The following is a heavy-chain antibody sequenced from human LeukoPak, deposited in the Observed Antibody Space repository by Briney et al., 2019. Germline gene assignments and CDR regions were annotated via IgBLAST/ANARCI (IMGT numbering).Heavy chain of an antibody. CDR1: GFTFRTYG. V-gene: IGHV3-23*01. CDR3: ARIQCSGGSCYYYYYGMDV. D-gene: IGHD2-15*01. J-gene: IGHJ6*02. CDR2: ISGSGGST. Sequence: GALRLSCAASGFTFRTYGMTWVRQAPGKGLEWVSTISGSGGSTYYADSVKGRFTISRDNSKNTLYVQMNSLRAEDTAVYYCARIQCSGGSCYYYYYGMDVWGQGTRSPSP.